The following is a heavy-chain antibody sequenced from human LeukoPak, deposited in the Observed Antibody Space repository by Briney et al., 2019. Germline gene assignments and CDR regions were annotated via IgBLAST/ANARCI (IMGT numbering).Heavy chain of an antibody. CDR2: ISGTGRTT. V-gene: IGHV3-23*01. Sequence: GGSLRLSCAASGFTFSSYAMSWVRQAPGKGLEWVSSISGTGRTTYYVDSVKGRFPISRDNSKKMVYLQLNSLRAEDTAIYYCASNREVVGAAIYWGQGIMVTVSS. J-gene: IGHJ4*02. D-gene: IGHD2-15*01. CDR1: GFTFSSYA. CDR3: ASNREVVGAAIY.